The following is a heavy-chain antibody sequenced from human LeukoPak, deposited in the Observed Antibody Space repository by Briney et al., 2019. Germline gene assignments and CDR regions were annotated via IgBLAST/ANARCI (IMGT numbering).Heavy chain of an antibody. CDR1: GGSFSGYY. V-gene: IGHV4-34*01. Sequence: SETLSLTCAVYGGSFSGYYWGWIRQPPGKGLEWIGEINHSGSTNYNPSLKSRVTISVDTSKNQFSLKLSSVTAADTAVYYCARGRKVVAAWDAFDIWGQGTMVTVSS. D-gene: IGHD2-15*01. CDR2: INHSGST. J-gene: IGHJ3*02. CDR3: ARGRKVVAAWDAFDI.